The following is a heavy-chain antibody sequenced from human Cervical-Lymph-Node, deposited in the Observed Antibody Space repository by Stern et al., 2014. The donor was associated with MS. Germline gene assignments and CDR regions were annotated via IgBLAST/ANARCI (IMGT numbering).Heavy chain of an antibody. D-gene: IGHD3-16*01. CDR2: IDCDDDK. Sequence: QITLKESGPALVKPTQTLTLTCTFSGFSLSTSAMCVIWIRPPPGKDLVWLVLIDCDDDKYYSTSLKTRLTISKDTSKNQVVLTMTNMDPVDTATYYCARTSVGGGHYFDYWGQGTLVTVSS. V-gene: IGHV2-70*01. CDR1: GFSLSTSAMC. J-gene: IGHJ4*02. CDR3: ARTSVGGGHYFDY.